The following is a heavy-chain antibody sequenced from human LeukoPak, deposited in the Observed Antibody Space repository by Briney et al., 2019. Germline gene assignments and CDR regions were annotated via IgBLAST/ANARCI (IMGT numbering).Heavy chain of an antibody. J-gene: IGHJ4*02. V-gene: IGHV4-34*01. CDR2: INHSGST. CDR1: GGSFSGFF. Sequence: SETLSLTCAVYGGSFSGFFWTWIRQPPGKGLEWIGEINHSGSTNYNPSLKSRVTISVDTSKNQLSLKLNSVTAADTAVYYCARGPGGSSSSDFDYWGQGTLVAVSS. D-gene: IGHD6-6*01. CDR3: ARGPGGSSSSDFDY.